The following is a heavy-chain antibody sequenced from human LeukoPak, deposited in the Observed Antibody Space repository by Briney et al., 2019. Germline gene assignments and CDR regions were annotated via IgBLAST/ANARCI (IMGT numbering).Heavy chain of an antibody. CDR2: IYYSGRT. J-gene: IGHJ4*02. D-gene: IGHD1-26*01. V-gene: IGHV4-59*12. CDR3: AREGNTGSLTHFDY. CDR1: VDSISTYY. Sequence: PWETLSLTCTVSVDSISTYYWSWIRQPPGKGLEWIGYIYYSGRTNYNPSLKSRVTISVDTSKNQFSLRLSSVTAADTAVYYCAREGNTGSLTHFDYWGQGTLVTVSS.